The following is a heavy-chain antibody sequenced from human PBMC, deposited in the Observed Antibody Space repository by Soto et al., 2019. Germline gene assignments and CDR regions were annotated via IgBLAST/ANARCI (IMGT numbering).Heavy chain of an antibody. V-gene: IGHV3-23*01. CDR3: AKRFRGNTGCLDY. D-gene: IGHD3-3*01. CDR1: GFTFSSDA. Sequence: PGGSLRLSCAASGFTFSSDATSWVRQAPGKGLEWVSGISGSGDYTYYADSVKGRFTISRDNSKNTLYLQMSSLRAEDTAIYYGAKRFRGNTGCLDYWGQGTLVTVSS. CDR2: ISGSGDYT. J-gene: IGHJ4*02.